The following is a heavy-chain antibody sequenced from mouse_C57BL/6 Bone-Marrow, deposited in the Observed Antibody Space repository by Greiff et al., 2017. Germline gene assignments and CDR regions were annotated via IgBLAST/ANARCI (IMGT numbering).Heavy chain of an antibody. CDR1: GYAFSSYW. D-gene: IGHD2-2*01. CDR2: IYPGDGDT. J-gene: IGHJ2*01. V-gene: IGHV1-80*01. Sequence: VQLQQSGAELVKPGASVKISCKASGYAFSSYWMNWVKQRPGKGLEWIGQIYPGDGDTNYNGKFKGKATLTADKSSSTAYMQLSSLTSEDSAVYFCARLLWLRRGYFDYWGQGTTLTVSS. CDR3: ARLLWLRRGYFDY.